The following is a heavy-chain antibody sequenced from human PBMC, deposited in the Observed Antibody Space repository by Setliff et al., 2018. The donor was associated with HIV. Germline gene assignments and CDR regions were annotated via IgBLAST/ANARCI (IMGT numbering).Heavy chain of an antibody. V-gene: IGHV4-59*01. J-gene: IGHJ4*02. CDR1: GGSISSSY. D-gene: IGHD3-10*01. Sequence: SETLSLTCTASGGSISSSYWTWTRQPPGKGLEWIGNIHYSGSNNYNPSLKSRVTIAVDTSRSQFSLKLSSVTAADTAVYYCARGRDKYGPIDYWGQGTLVTVSS. CDR2: IHYSGSN. CDR3: ARGRDKYGPIDY.